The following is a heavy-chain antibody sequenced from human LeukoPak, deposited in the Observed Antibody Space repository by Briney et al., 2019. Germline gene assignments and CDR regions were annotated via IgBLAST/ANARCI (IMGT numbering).Heavy chain of an antibody. CDR2: TYYSGST. J-gene: IGHJ5*02. V-gene: IGHV4-59*01. D-gene: IGHD2-21*01. CDR1: GGSISSYY. CDR3: ARRVAPYRGWFDP. Sequence: SETLSLTCTVSGGSISSYYWSWIRQPPGKGLEWIGYTYYSGSTNYNPSLKSRVTISVDTSKNQFSLKLSSVTAADTAVYYCARRVAPYRGWFDPWGQGTLVTVSS.